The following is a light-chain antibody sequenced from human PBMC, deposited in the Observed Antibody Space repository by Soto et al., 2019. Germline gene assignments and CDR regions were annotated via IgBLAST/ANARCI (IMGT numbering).Light chain of an antibody. Sequence: QSALTHPPSASGSTGQSVTISCTGTSSDVGGYKYVSWYPQYPGKAHKLIIYAVNKRPSGVTDRFSGSKSGNTAYLTVSGLQAENEADYYCSSYAGSNNYVFGTLTKLTVL. J-gene: IGLJ1*01. V-gene: IGLV2-8*01. CDR2: AVN. CDR1: SSDVGGYKY. CDR3: SSYAGSNNYV.